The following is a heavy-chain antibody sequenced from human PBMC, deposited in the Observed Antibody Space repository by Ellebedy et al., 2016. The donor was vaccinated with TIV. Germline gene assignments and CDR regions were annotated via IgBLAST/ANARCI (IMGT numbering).Heavy chain of an antibody. CDR2: IYHSGTT. Sequence: MPSETLSLTCAVHGGSLSSDYWSWIRQPPGKGLEWIGSIYHSGTTYYNPSLKSRVTISVDTSKNQFSLKLRSVTAADTAVYYCARDRGAASFDPWGQGALVTVSS. D-gene: IGHD6-25*01. CDR1: GGSLSSDY. J-gene: IGHJ5*02. CDR3: ARDRGAASFDP. V-gene: IGHV4-38-2*02.